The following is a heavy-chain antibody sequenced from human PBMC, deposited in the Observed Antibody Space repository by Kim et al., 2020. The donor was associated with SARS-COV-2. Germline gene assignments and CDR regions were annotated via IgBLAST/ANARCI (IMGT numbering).Heavy chain of an antibody. CDR2: ISYDGSNK. J-gene: IGHJ6*02. D-gene: IGHD6-13*01. CDR3: AKVSASGSSWYPYIRDYYYGMDV. V-gene: IGHV3-30*18. CDR1: GFTFSSYG. Sequence: GGSLRLSCAASGFTFSSYGMHWVRQAPGKGLEWVAVISYDGSNKYYADSVKGRFTISRDNSKNTLYLQMNSLRAEDTAVYYCAKVSASGSSWYPYIRDYYYGMDVWGQGTTVTVSS.